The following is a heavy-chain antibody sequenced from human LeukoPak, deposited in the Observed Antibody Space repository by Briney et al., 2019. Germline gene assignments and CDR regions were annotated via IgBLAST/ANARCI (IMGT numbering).Heavy chain of an antibody. CDR1: GGSISSSSYY. CDR2: IYYSGST. D-gene: IGHD3-10*01. Sequence: SETLSLTCTVSGGSISSSSYYWGWIRQPPGKGPEWIGSIYYSGSTYYNPSLKSRVTISVDTSKNQFSLKLSSVTAADTAVYYCARDARGVRGVRYYFDYWGQGTLVTVSS. V-gene: IGHV4-39*07. J-gene: IGHJ4*02. CDR3: ARDARGVRGVRYYFDY.